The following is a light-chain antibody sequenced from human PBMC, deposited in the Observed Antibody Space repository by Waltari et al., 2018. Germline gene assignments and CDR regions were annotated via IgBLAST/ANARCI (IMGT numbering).Light chain of an antibody. CDR3: QHYVRLPAT. J-gene: IGKJ1*01. CDR1: QSVSRT. Sequence: EIVLTQSPGTLSLAPGERATLSCRASQSVSRTLAWYQQKPGQAPSLLIYAASTRATGIPDRFSCSGSGTDFRLTISRLEPEDFAVYYCQHYVRLPATFGQGTKVEIK. CDR2: AAS. V-gene: IGKV3-20*01.